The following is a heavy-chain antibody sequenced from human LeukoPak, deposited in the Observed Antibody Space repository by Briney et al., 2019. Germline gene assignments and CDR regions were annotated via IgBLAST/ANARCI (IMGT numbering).Heavy chain of an antibody. J-gene: IGHJ4*02. CDR2: ISGSGGTT. CDR1: GFPFSKYA. Sequence: GGSLRLSCAASGFPFSKYAMTWVRQAPGKGLEWVSAISGSGGTTYYADSVKGRFTISRDNSKNTLSVQMNSLRAEDTAVYYCAKSARSSLVYFGELLVGYWGQGTLVTVSS. CDR3: AKSARSSLVYFGELLVGY. D-gene: IGHD3-10*01. V-gene: IGHV3-23*01.